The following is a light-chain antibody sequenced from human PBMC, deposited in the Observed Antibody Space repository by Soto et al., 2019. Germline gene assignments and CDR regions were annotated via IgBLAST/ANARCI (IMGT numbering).Light chain of an antibody. V-gene: IGKV3-20*01. CDR2: GAS. CDR1: QSVSSTY. CDR3: QHYGSTPWS. J-gene: IGKJ1*01. Sequence: EVVLTQSPGTLSLSPGERATLSCRASQSVSSTYLAWYQQRPGQAPRLLIYGASTRATDIPDRISGSGSGTDFTLTVSRLEPEDFAVYYCQHYGSTPWSFGQWTKAEIK.